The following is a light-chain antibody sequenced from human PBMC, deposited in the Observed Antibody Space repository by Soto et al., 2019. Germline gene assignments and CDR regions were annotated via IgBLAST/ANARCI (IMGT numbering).Light chain of an antibody. CDR2: QSS. Sequence: DIPMTQSPSTLSASVGDRVTITCRASQSISSWLDWYQQKPGKAPKVLIYQSSSLEGGVPSRNSGSGSGTAFTLTTSRLQHDDFATYYCQQYNSYVLTFGGETKVELK. V-gene: IGKV1-5*03. J-gene: IGKJ4*01. CDR3: QQYNSYVLT. CDR1: QSISSW.